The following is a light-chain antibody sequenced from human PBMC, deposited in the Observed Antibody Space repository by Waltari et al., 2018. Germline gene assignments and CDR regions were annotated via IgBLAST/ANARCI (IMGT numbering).Light chain of an antibody. CDR1: SSNIGAGYD. CDR3: QSYDRSLSGYV. Sequence: QSVLTQPPSVSGAPGQRVTISCTGSSSNIGAGYDVHWYQHLPRTAPKLLIYGNSNRPSGVPDRLSGSKSGTSASLAISGLQAEDEADYYCQSYDRSLSGYVFGSGTKVTVL. CDR2: GNS. J-gene: IGLJ1*01. V-gene: IGLV1-40*01.